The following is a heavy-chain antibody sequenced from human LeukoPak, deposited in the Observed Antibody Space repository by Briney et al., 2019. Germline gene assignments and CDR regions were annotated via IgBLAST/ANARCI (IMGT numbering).Heavy chain of an antibody. CDR3: VKGRVAGTA. J-gene: IGHJ5*02. D-gene: IGHD6-19*01. Sequence: GGSLRLSCSASGFTFSSYAMQWVRQAPGKGLEYVSGISSNGGSTYYADSVKGRFTISRDNSKNTLYLQMSSLRAEDTAVYYCVKGRVAGTAWGQGTLVTVSS. CDR2: ISSNGGST. CDR1: GFTFSSYA. V-gene: IGHV3-64D*09.